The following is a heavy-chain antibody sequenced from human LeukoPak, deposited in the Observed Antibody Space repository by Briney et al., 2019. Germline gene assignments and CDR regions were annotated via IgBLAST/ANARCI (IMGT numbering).Heavy chain of an antibody. Sequence: SETLSLTCTVSGGSISSYYWSWIRQPPGKGLEWIGYIYYSGSTNYSPSLKSRVTISVDTSKNQFSLKLSSVTAADTAVYYCARSPTLYFGADYWGQGTLVTVSS. V-gene: IGHV4-59*01. CDR1: GGSISSYY. CDR2: IYYSGST. J-gene: IGHJ4*02. D-gene: IGHD3-10*01. CDR3: ARSPTLYFGADY.